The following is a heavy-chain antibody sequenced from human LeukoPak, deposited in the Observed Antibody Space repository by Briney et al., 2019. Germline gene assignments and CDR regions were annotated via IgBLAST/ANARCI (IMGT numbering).Heavy chain of an antibody. Sequence: GGSLRLSXAASGFTFSSYWMSWVRQAPGKGLEWVANINQDGSEKYYVDSVKGRFTISRDNAKNSLYLQMNSLRAEDTAVYYCARMSGYCSRTSCYTPPFDYWGQGTLVTVSS. CDR2: INQDGSEK. CDR1: GFTFSSYW. CDR3: ARMSGYCSRTSCYTPPFDY. V-gene: IGHV3-7*01. D-gene: IGHD2-2*02. J-gene: IGHJ4*02.